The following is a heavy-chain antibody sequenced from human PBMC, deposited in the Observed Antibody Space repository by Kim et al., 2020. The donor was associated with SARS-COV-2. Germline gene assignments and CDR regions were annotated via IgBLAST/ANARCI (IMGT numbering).Heavy chain of an antibody. Sequence: ASVKVSCKASGYTFTSYAMNWVRQAPGQGLEWMGWINTNTGNPTYAQGFTGRFVFSLDTSVSTAYLQISSLKAEDTAVYYCARESYSSGWYSFDYWGQGTRVTVSS. J-gene: IGHJ4*02. CDR2: INTNTGNP. CDR1: GYTFTSYA. CDR3: ARESYSSGWYSFDY. V-gene: IGHV7-4-1*02. D-gene: IGHD6-19*01.